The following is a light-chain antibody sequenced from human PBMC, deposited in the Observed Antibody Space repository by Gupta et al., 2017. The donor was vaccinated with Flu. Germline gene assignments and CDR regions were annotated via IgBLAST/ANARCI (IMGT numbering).Light chain of an antibody. CDR1: TVDIGTYHY. V-gene: IGLV2-11*01. Sequence: QSALTKPRSVSGSPGQSVAISCHGTTVDIGTYHYVSWYQQHPGKAPKLMIYEVTKRPSGVPDRFSCSKSGNTASLTISGLQAEDEADYSYCSYGAMYFFGGVTKL. J-gene: IGLJ2*01. CDR2: EVT. CDR3: CSYGAMYF.